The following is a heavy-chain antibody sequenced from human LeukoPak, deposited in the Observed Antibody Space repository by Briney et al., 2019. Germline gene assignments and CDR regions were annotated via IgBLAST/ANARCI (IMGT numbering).Heavy chain of an antibody. CDR2: IYTSGST. D-gene: IGHD2-8*01. Sequence: PSETLSLTCTVSGGSLSSYYWSWIRQPAGKGLEWIGRIYTSGSTNYNPSLKSRVTMSVDTSKNQFSLKLSSVTAADTAVYYCARGAVLMVYAREYYFDYWGQGTLVTVSS. V-gene: IGHV4-4*07. CDR3: ARGAVLMVYAREYYFDY. CDR1: GGSLSSYY. J-gene: IGHJ4*02.